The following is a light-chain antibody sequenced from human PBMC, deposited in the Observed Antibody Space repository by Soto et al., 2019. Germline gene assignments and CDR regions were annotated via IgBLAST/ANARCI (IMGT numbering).Light chain of an antibody. V-gene: IGKV3D-15*01. J-gene: IGKJ4*01. CDR1: QSISSN. Sequence: EIVMTQSPATLSVSPGERATLSCRASQSISSNLAWYQQKPDQTPRLLIFDASTRATGIPASFSGSGSGTDFTLTISSLQSGDFGVYYCQQYNNWPLTFGGGTKVEIK. CDR3: QQYNNWPLT. CDR2: DAS.